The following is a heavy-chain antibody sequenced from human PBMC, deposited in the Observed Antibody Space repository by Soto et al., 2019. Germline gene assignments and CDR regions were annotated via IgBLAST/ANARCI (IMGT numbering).Heavy chain of an antibody. Sequence: QVQLVQSGAEVKKPGASVKVSCKASGYTFASYAISWMRQAPGQGLEXMGWISAYNGNTNYAQKLQGRVTMTTDTXXXXXXXXXXXXXXXXXXXXXXXXXXXXXDYWGQGTLVTVSS. CDR1: GYTFASYA. J-gene: IGHJ4*02. CDR3: XXXXXXXDY. V-gene: IGHV1-18*01. CDR2: ISAYNGNT.